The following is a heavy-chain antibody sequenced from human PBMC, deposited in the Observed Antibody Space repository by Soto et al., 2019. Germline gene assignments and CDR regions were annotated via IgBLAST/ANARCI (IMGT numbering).Heavy chain of an antibody. Sequence: QVQLQQWGAGLLKPSETLSLTCAVFNGSFSGYYWSWIRQPPGKGPEWIGESNHGGSTNYNPSLRSRLSMSVDTSKSQFSLRLRSVTAADPAVYYCARGSRSLYFYDTSASNYFGPWGQGTLVTVSS. D-gene: IGHD3-22*01. J-gene: IGHJ5*02. V-gene: IGHV4-34*02. CDR3: ARGSRSLYFYDTSASNYFGP. CDR2: SNHGGST. CDR1: NGSFSGYY.